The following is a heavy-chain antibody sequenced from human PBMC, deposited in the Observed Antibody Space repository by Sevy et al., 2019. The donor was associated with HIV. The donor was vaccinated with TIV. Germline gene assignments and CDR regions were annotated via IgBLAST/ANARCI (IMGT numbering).Heavy chain of an antibody. CDR2: INGNSRYI. V-gene: IGHV3-21*01. CDR1: GFSFSAFT. Sequence: GGSLRLSCSASGFSFSAFTMNWVRQAPGKWLEWVASINGNSRYIYYAESVRGRFAISSDNAQNSVYLQMNSLRAEDTLVYFCVSVGATTGALSHWGQGTLVNASS. J-gene: IGHJ1*01. D-gene: IGHD1-26*01. CDR3: VSVGATTGALSH.